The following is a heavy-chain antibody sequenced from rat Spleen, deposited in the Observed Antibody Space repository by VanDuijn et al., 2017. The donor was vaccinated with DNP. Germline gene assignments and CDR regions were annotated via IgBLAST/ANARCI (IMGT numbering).Heavy chain of an antibody. J-gene: IGHJ4*01. CDR1: GFTFSSFP. CDR2: ISTGGGST. CDR3: AKDLQWYAMDA. V-gene: IGHV5-46*01. Sequence: EVQLVESGGGLVQPGRSMKLSCAASGFTFSSFPMAWVRQAPTKGLEWVATISTGGGSTYYPDSVKGRFTISRDNAENTVYLQMNSLRSGDTATYYCAKDLQWYAMDAWGQGTSVSVSS. D-gene: IGHD1-1*01.